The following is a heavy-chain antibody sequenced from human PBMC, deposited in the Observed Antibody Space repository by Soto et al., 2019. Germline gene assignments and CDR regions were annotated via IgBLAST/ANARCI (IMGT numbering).Heavy chain of an antibody. V-gene: IGHV1-69*13. D-gene: IGHD6-19*01. J-gene: IGHJ4*02. CDR1: AGTLSNYA. Sequence: SVKVSCKANAGTLSNYAISWVRQAPGQGPEWMGGILPILGAAKYAQKFQDRVTISADESTSTAYMELRSLGPEDSAVYYCARDHPAVAGLYYFDYWGQGTRVTVSS. CDR2: ILPILGAA. CDR3: ARDHPAVAGLYYFDY.